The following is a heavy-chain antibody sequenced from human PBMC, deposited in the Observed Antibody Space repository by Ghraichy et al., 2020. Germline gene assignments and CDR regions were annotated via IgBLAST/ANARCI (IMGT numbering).Heavy chain of an antibody. Sequence: GPTLVKPTQTLTLTCTFSGFSLSTSGVGVGWIRQPPGKALEWLALIYWDDDKGYSPSLKSRLTITKDTSKNQVVLTMTNMDPVDTATYYCAHRLGPAAGPDYFDYWGQGTLVTVSS. D-gene: IGHD6-13*01. CDR2: IYWDDDK. CDR1: GFSLSTSGVG. J-gene: IGHJ4*02. V-gene: IGHV2-5*02. CDR3: AHRLGPAAGPDYFDY.